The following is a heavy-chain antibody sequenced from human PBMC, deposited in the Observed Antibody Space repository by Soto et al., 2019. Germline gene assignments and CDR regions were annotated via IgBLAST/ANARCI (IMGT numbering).Heavy chain of an antibody. CDR1: RYSVTRYD. J-gene: IGHJ5*02. CDR2: MNPNSGNT. D-gene: IGHD3-10*01. V-gene: IGHV1-8*01. CDR3: ARDRGRRAHNWFDR. Sequence: SATACSDAPRYSVTRYDLNSLQHYIGQGLEWMGWMNPNSGNTGYAQKFQGRVTMTRNTSISTAYMELSSLRSEDTAVYYCARDRGRRAHNWFDRWGKGTLVTVSS.